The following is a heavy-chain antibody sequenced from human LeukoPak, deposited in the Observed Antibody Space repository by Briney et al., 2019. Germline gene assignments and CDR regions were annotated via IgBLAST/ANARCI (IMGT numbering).Heavy chain of an antibody. Sequence: GESLRLSCAASGFTFSSYSMNWVRQAPGKGLEWVSYISSSSSTIYYADSVKGRFTISRDNAKNSLYLQMNSLRAEDTAVYYCASREDGDYWGQGTLVTVSS. V-gene: IGHV3-48*01. D-gene: IGHD1-26*01. J-gene: IGHJ4*02. CDR1: GFTFSSYS. CDR2: ISSSSSTI. CDR3: ASREDGDY.